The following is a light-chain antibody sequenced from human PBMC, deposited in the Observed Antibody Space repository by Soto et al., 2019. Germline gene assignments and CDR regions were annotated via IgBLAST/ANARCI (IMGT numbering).Light chain of an antibody. CDR1: QRVASN. CDR2: GAS. CDR3: QQSSNWVT. V-gene: IGKV3-15*01. Sequence: EIVMMQSPATLSVSPGESATLFCRASQRVASNLAWYQQKPGQAPRLLIYGASTRATGVPARFSGSGSGTDFTLTISSLEPEDFAVYYCQQSSNWVTFGQGTRLETK. J-gene: IGKJ5*01.